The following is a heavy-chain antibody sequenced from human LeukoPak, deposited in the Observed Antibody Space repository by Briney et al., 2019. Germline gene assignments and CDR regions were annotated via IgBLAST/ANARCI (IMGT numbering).Heavy chain of an antibody. J-gene: IGHJ4*02. V-gene: IGHV3-7*01. D-gene: IGHD1-26*01. CDR3: ARGRQFVGP. CDR1: GFTFSSYW. CDR2: MNLDGSEK. Sequence: PGGSLRLSCAASGFTFSSYWMTWVRQAPGKGLEWVANMNLDGSEKYYVDSVKGRFIISRDNAKNSLFLQMNSLIAEDTAVYYCARGRQFVGPWGQGTLVTVSS.